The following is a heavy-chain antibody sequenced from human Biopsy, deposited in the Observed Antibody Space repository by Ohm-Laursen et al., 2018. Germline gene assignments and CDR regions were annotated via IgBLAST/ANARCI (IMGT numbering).Heavy chain of an antibody. V-gene: IGHV4-61*01. CDR3: ASAGYNPDWNFDL. Sequence: SQTLSLTCTVSGGSVSDSFHFWSWIRQPPGKGLEWIGDVYYSGTTNYNPSLKSRLTISVDTSKNQFSLRLSSVTAADTAVYYCASAGYNPDWNFDLWGRGTRVTVSS. CDR2: VYYSGTT. CDR1: GGSVSDSFHF. J-gene: IGHJ2*01. D-gene: IGHD5-24*01.